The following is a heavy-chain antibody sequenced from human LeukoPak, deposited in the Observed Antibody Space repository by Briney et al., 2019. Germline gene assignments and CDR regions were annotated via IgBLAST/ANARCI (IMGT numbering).Heavy chain of an antibody. D-gene: IGHD3-9*01. CDR2: IWYDGSNK. V-gene: IGHV3-33*01. J-gene: IGHJ4*02. CDR1: GFTFSSYG. CDR3: ARDGHLLRYLDWLLPYFDY. Sequence: PGGSLRLSCAASGFTFSSYGMHWVRQAPGKGLEWVAVIWYDGSNKYYADSVKGRFTISRDNSKNTLYLQMNSLRAEDTAVYYCARDGHLLRYLDWLLPYFDYWGQGTLVTVSS.